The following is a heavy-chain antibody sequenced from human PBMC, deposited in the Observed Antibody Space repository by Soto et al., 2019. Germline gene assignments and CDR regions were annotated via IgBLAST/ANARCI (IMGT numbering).Heavy chain of an antibody. Sequence: EVQLVESGGGLVQPGGSLRLSCAASGFTFSSYSMNWVRQAPGKGLEWVAYISSSSSTIYYADSVKGRFTISRDNAKNSLYLQMNSPGDEDTAVYYCARENYGDYLNWFDPWGQGTLVTVSS. V-gene: IGHV3-48*02. J-gene: IGHJ5*02. CDR1: GFTFSSYS. D-gene: IGHD4-17*01. CDR3: ARENYGDYLNWFDP. CDR2: ISSSSSTI.